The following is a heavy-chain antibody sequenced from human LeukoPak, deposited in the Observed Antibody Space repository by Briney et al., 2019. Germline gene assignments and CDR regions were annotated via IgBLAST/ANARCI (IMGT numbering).Heavy chain of an antibody. J-gene: IGHJ6*02. CDR2: IYYSGST. Sequence: SETLSLTCTVSGGSISSYYWSWIRQPPGKGLEWIGYIYYSGSTNYNPSLKSRVTISVDTSKNQFSLKLSSVTAADTAVCYCARDRDYDFWSGPILWGQGTTVTVSS. V-gene: IGHV4-59*01. CDR3: ARDRDYDFWSGPIL. D-gene: IGHD3-3*01. CDR1: GGSISSYY.